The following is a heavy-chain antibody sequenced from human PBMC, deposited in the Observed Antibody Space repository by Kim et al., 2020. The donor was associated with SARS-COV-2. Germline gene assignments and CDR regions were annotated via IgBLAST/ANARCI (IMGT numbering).Heavy chain of an antibody. Sequence: GGSLRLSCAASGFTFNSYAMTWVRQAPGKGLEWVSAISGSGGSTFYADSVKGRFAISRDSSKNTLYLQMNSLRAEDTAIYYCAKEGRGHQLSPHSRFDP. CDR1: GFTFNSYA. CDR3: AKEGRGHQLSPHSRFDP. J-gene: IGHJ5*02. D-gene: IGHD5-18*01. CDR2: ISGSGGST. V-gene: IGHV3-23*01.